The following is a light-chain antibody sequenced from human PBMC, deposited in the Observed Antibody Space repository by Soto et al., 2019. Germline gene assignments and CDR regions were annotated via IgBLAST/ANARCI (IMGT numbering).Light chain of an antibody. CDR2: GAS. J-gene: IGKJ1*01. CDR3: QQYGSSPPWT. Sequence: EIVLTQSPATLSSFPGDRVTLSRRASQSISDTLAWYQQKPGQAPRLLIYGASSRATGIPDRFSGSGSGTDFTLTISRLEPEDSAVYYCQQYGSSPPWTFGQGTKVDIK. CDR1: QSISDT. V-gene: IGKV3-20*01.